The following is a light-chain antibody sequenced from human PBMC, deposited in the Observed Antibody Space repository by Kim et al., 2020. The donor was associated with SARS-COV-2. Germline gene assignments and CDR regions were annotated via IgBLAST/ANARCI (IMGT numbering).Light chain of an antibody. CDR3: LQARQTPLT. CDR2: LGS. Sequence: EIVMTQSPLSLPVTPGEPASISCRSSQSLLQSNGYNYLDWYLQRPGQSPQLLIYLGSNRASGVPDRFSGSGSGTDFTLKISRVEAEDVGVYYCLQARQTPLTFGQGTKVDIK. J-gene: IGKJ1*01. CDR1: QSLLQSNGYNY. V-gene: IGKV2-28*01.